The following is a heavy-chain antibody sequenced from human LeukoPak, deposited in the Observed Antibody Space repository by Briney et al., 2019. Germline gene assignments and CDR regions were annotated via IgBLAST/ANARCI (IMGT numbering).Heavy chain of an antibody. V-gene: IGHV3-21*01. CDR3: ARVAETTYDILTGYYPD. Sequence: PGGSLRLSCAASGFTFSSYSMNWVRQASGKGLEWVSSISSSSSYIYYADSVKGRFTISRDNAKNSLYLQMNSLRAEDTAVYYCARVAETTYDILTGYYPDWGQGTLVTVSS. D-gene: IGHD3-9*01. CDR2: ISSSSSYI. J-gene: IGHJ4*02. CDR1: GFTFSSYS.